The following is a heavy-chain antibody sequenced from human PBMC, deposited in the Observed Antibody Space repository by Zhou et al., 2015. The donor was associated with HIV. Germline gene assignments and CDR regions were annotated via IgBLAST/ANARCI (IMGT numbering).Heavy chain of an antibody. CDR2: IIPIFGTA. CDR3: ARPQSPPGQLPFRYYYYYMDV. CDR1: GGTFSSYA. Sequence: QVQLVQSGAEVKKPGSSVKVSCKASGGTFSSYAISWVRQAPGQGLEWMGGIIPIFGTANYAQKFQGRVTITADESTSTAYMELSSLRSEDTAVYYCARPQSPPGQLPFRYYYYYMDVWGKGTTVTVSS. J-gene: IGHJ6*03. D-gene: IGHD2-2*01. V-gene: IGHV1-69*01.